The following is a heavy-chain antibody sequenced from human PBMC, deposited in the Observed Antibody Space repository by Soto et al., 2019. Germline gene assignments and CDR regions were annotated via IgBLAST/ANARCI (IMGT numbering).Heavy chain of an antibody. V-gene: IGHV4-39*01. Sequence: NPSETLSLACTVSGGSISSSSYYWGWIRQPPGKGLEWIGSIYYSGSTYYNPSLKSRVTISVDTSKNQFSLKLSSVTAADTAVYYCARHNFGGVWDYVAYWGQGTLVTVSS. D-gene: IGHD3-16*01. CDR1: GGSISSSSYY. CDR2: IYYSGST. J-gene: IGHJ4*02. CDR3: ARHNFGGVWDYVAY.